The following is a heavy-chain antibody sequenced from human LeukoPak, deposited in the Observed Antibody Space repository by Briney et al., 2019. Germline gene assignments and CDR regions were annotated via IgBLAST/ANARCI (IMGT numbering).Heavy chain of an antibody. D-gene: IGHD3-10*01. Sequence: SGGSLRLSCAVSGFTFSSYAMSWVRQAPGKGLEWVSGISGSGGSTYYADSVKGRFTISRDNSKNTLYLQMNSLRAEDTAVYYCAIQRTVRGVPYHFGYWGQGTLVTVS. CDR2: ISGSGGST. J-gene: IGHJ4*02. CDR3: AIQRTVRGVPYHFGY. V-gene: IGHV3-23*01. CDR1: GFTFSSYA.